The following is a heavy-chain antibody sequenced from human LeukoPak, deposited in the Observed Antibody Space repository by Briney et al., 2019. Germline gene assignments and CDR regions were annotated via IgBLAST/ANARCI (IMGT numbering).Heavy chain of an antibody. CDR1: GGSISSSY. J-gene: IGHJ4*02. Sequence: PSETLSLTCTVSGGSISSSYWSWIRQPPGKGLEWIGYIYYSGSTNYNPSFKSRVAISVDTSKNQFSLKLSSVTAADTAVYYCATWGIAVAGTLDYWGQGTLVTVST. CDR3: ATWGIAVAGTLDY. CDR2: IYYSGST. D-gene: IGHD6-19*01. V-gene: IGHV4-59*08.